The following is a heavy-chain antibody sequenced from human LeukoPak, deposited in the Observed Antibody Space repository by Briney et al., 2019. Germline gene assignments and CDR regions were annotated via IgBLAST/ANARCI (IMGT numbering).Heavy chain of an antibody. D-gene: IGHD2-21*02. Sequence: PGGSLRLSCAASGFTFSSYSMNWGRQAPGKGLELVSYISSSSSTIYYADSVKGRFTISRDNAKNSLYLQMNSLRAEDTAVYYCARSFRGVTTKSYYFDYWGQGTLVTVSS. CDR3: ARSFRGVTTKSYYFDY. J-gene: IGHJ4*02. CDR2: ISSSSSTI. V-gene: IGHV3-48*01. CDR1: GFTFSSYS.